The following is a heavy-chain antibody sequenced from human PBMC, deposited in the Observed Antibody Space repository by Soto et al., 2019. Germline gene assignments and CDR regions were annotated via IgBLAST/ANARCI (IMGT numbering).Heavy chain of an antibody. D-gene: IGHD6-19*01. V-gene: IGHV3-23*01. CDR2: ITGSVGTP. CDR3: AKRGSCWYDSLDS. CDR1: GLTFRSNA. Sequence: EVQLLESGGGLVQPGESLRLSCAASGLTFRSNAISWVRQVPGKGLDWVSAITGSVGTPYYADSVKGRFTISRDNAKNRLYLQMNSLRYEDTAVYYCAKRGSCWYDSLDSWGQGTHVTVSS. J-gene: IGHJ4*02.